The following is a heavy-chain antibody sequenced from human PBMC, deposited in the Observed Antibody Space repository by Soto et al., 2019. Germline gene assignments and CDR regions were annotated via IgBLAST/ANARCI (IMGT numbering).Heavy chain of an antibody. CDR2: ISYDGSNK. Sequence: GGSLRLSCAASGFTFSRYGMHWVRQAPGKGLEWVAVISYDGSNKYYADSVKGRFTISRDNSKNTLYLQMNSLRAEDTAVYYCAKDKGYYDSSGDFDYWGQGTLVTVSS. CDR1: GFTFSRYG. D-gene: IGHD3-22*01. CDR3: AKDKGYYDSSGDFDY. J-gene: IGHJ4*02. V-gene: IGHV3-30*18.